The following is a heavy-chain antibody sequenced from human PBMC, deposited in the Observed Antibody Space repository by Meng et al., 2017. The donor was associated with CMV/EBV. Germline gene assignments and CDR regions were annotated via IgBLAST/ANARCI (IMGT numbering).Heavy chain of an antibody. Sequence: SVKVSCKASGGTFSSYAISWVRQAPGQGLEWRGGIIPIFGTANYAQKFQGRVTITTDESTSTAYMELSSLRSEDTAVYYCASFYYCSSTSCYTENYYYYGMDVWGQGTTVTVSS. CDR2: IIPIFGTA. D-gene: IGHD2-2*02. J-gene: IGHJ6*02. V-gene: IGHV1-69*05. CDR1: GGTFSSYA. CDR3: ASFYYCSSTSCYTENYYYYGMDV.